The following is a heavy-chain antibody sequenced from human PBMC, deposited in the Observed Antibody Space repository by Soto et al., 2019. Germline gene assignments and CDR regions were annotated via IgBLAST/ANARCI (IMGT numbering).Heavy chain of an antibody. J-gene: IGHJ4*02. CDR1: GGSFSGYY. CDR3: ARSHYGDYVVFDY. D-gene: IGHD4-17*01. CDR2: INHSGST. V-gene: IGHV4-34*01. Sequence: QVQLQQWGAGLLKPSETLSLTCAVYGGSFSGYYWSWIRQPPGKGLEWIGEINHSGSTNYNPSLKSRVTISVDTSKNPFSLKLISVTAADTAVYYCARSHYGDYVVFDYWGQGTLVTVSS.